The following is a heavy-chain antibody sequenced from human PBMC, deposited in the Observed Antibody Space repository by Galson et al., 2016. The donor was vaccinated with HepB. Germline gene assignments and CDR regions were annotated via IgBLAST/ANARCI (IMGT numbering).Heavy chain of an antibody. CDR2: IYPGDSNT. D-gene: IGHD2/OR15-2a*01. CDR3: ASTSHKYIYYYMDV. V-gene: IGHV5-51*01. J-gene: IGHJ6*03. CDR1: GYSFTAYN. Sequence: QSGAEVKKPGESLKISCKGSGYSFTAYNIAWVRRLPGKGLEWMGLIYPGDSNTRYSPSFEGQVTISADKSITTAYLQWSSLKASDTAIYYCASTSHKYIYYYMDVGGKGTTVTVSS.